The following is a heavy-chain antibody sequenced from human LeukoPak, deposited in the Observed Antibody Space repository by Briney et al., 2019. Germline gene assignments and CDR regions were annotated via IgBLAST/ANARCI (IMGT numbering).Heavy chain of an antibody. CDR3: ARVWPPPWNFDP. Sequence: PGGSLRLSCAASGFTFSDYYMSWIRQAPGKGLEWVSYISSSGSTIYYADSVEGRFTISRDNAKNSLYLQMNSLRAEDTAVYYCARVWPPPWNFDPWGQGTLVTVSS. J-gene: IGHJ5*02. CDR1: GFTFSDYY. CDR2: ISSSGSTI. V-gene: IGHV3-11*01. D-gene: IGHD1-1*01.